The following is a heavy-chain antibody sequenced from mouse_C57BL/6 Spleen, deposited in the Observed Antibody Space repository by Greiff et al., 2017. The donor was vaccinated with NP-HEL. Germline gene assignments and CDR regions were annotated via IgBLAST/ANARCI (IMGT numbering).Heavy chain of an antibody. CDR3: ARLYYGSSYRYFDV. J-gene: IGHJ1*03. Sequence: EVKLQESGPGLVKPSQSLSLTCSVTGYSITSGYYWNWIRQFPGNKLEWMGYISYDGSNNYNPSLKNRISITRDTSKNQFFLKLNSVTTEDTATYYCARLYYGSSYRYFDVWGTGTTVTVSS. CDR1: GYSITSGYY. D-gene: IGHD1-1*01. CDR2: ISYDGSN. V-gene: IGHV3-6*01.